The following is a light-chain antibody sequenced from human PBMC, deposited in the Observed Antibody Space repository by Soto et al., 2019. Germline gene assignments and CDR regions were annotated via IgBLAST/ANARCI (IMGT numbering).Light chain of an antibody. CDR1: TGAVTTGNY. Sequence: QAVVTQEPSLTVSPGGTVTLTCASSTGAVTTGNYASWFQQKPGQAPRTLIYTTDNRHSWTPARFSGYLLGGKAALTLSSVQPEDEADYYCLLYCGGAQLVFGGGTKVTVL. CDR2: TTD. V-gene: IGLV7-43*01. J-gene: IGLJ3*02. CDR3: LLYCGGAQLV.